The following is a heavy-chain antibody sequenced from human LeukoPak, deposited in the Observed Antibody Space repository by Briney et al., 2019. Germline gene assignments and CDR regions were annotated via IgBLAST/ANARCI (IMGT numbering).Heavy chain of an antibody. D-gene: IGHD2-21*02. Sequence: GGSLRLSCAASGFTFSSYWMHWVRQGPGKGLVWVSRINGDGSSTCYADSVKGRFAISRDNAKNTLYLQMNSLRAEDTAVYYCARDSCGGDCYPYTFDYWGQGTLVTVSS. CDR2: INGDGSST. J-gene: IGHJ4*02. CDR1: GFTFSSYW. CDR3: ARDSCGGDCYPYTFDY. V-gene: IGHV3-74*01.